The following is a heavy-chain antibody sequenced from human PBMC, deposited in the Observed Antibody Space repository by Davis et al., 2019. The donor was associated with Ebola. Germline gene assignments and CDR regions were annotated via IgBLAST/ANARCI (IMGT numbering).Heavy chain of an antibody. CDR2: IYYSGST. CDR3: ARGLQIAVAGTVYFDY. Sequence: LRLSCTVSGGSISSGDYYWSWIRQPPGKGLEWIGYIYYSGSTYYNPSLKSRVTISVDTSKNQFSLKLSSVTAADTAVYYCARGLQIAVAGTVYFDYWGQGTLVTVSS. CDR1: GGSISSGDYY. D-gene: IGHD6-19*01. V-gene: IGHV4-30-4*01. J-gene: IGHJ4*02.